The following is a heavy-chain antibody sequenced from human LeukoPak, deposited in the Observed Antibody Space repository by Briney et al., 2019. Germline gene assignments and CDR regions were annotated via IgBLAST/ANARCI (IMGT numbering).Heavy chain of an antibody. Sequence: ASVKVSCKASGSTLTGNNFHWVRQPPEQGLEWMGRINPDSGATVYAQKFQGRVTMTRDTSISTAYMALSRLTSDDTAVYFCARDAVAEWAEYYFDYWGQGTLVTVSS. V-gene: IGHV1-2*06. CDR3: ARDAVAEWAEYYFDY. CDR1: GSTLTGNN. D-gene: IGHD6-19*01. J-gene: IGHJ4*02. CDR2: INPDSGAT.